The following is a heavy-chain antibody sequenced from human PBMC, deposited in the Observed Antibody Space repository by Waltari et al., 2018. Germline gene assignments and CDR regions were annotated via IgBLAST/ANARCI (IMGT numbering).Heavy chain of an antibody. CDR2: IYGGSGST. CDR3: ARLAYSGGWTYFHY. V-gene: IGHV4-4*09. CDR1: GGSISGYS. Sequence: QVQLQESGPGLVKPSETLSLTCAVSGGSISGYSWSWIRQAPGKGLAWIGLIYGGSGSTSYNPSLKSRVPISIDTAKNQFSLKLSPVTAADTAVYYCARLAYSGGWTYFHYWGQGVLVTVSS. D-gene: IGHD6-19*01. J-gene: IGHJ4*02.